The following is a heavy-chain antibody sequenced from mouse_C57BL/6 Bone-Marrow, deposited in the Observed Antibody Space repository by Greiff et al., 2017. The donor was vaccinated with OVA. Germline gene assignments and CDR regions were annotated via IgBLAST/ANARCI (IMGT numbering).Heavy chain of an antibody. Sequence: VQLQQSGPELVKPGASVKLSCKASGYTFTSYDINWVKQRPGQGLGWIGLIYPRDGSTTYTEKFKSKATLTVDTASSTAYMERHSLTSEDSAVYLCARSAGDYWGQGTSVTVAS. V-gene: IGHV1-85*01. CDR3: ARSAGDY. CDR2: IYPRDGST. CDR1: GYTFTSYD. J-gene: IGHJ4*01.